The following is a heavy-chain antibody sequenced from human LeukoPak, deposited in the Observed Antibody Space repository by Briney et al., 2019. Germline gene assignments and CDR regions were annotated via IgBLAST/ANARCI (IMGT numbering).Heavy chain of an antibody. D-gene: IGHD6-13*01. CDR2: ISSTGITT. V-gene: IGHV3-48*03. J-gene: IGHJ6*03. CDR3: AKEGFSRGYYYYYYMDV. CDR1: GFTFSSYE. Sequence: GGSLRLSCGASGFTFSSYEMNWVRQAPGKGLEWVSYISSTGITTYYADSVKGRFTISRDNAKNSLYVQMNSLRTEDTAVYYCAKEGFSRGYYYYYYMDVWGKGTTVTVSS.